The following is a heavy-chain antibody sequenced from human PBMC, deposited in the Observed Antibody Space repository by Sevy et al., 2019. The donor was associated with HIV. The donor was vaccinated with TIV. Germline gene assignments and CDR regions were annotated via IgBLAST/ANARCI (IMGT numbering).Heavy chain of an antibody. J-gene: IGHJ4*02. V-gene: IGHV1-24*01. D-gene: IGHD3-22*01. CDR3: ATTKDYYDNSGDPFDY. CDR1: GYTLTKLS. Sequence: ASVKVSCKVSGYTLTKLSMHWVRQAPGKGLEWMGSFDPEDGETIHGQRFQGRLSMTEDTSTETAYMELSSLSSEDTAVYYCATTKDYYDNSGDPFDYWGQGSLVTVSS. CDR2: FDPEDGET.